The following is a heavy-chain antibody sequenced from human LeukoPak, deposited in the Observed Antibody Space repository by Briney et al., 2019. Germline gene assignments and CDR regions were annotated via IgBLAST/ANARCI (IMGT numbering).Heavy chain of an antibody. D-gene: IGHD3-10*01. V-gene: IGHV3-21*01. CDR2: ISSSSTYT. CDR1: GFTFSSYN. Sequence: GGSLRLSCAASGFTFSSYNMNWVRQAPGKGLEWVSSISSSSTYTYYADSVKGRFTISRDNAKNSLYLQMNSQRAEDTAVYYCARAISMVRGVDYWGQGTLVTVSS. J-gene: IGHJ4*02. CDR3: ARAISMVRGVDY.